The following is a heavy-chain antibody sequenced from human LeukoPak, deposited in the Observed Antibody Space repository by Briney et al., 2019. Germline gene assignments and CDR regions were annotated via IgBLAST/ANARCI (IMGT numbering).Heavy chain of an antibody. D-gene: IGHD5-24*01. CDR2: IWYDGSNK. CDR1: GFTFSSYG. J-gene: IGHJ4*02. CDR3: ARELFGGYNPYYFDY. V-gene: IGHV3-33*01. Sequence: GGSLRPSCAASGFTFSSYGMHWVRQAPGKGLEWVAVIWYDGSNKYYADSVKGRFTISRDNSKNTLYLQMNSLRAEDTAVYYCARELFGGYNPYYFDYWGQGTLVTVSS.